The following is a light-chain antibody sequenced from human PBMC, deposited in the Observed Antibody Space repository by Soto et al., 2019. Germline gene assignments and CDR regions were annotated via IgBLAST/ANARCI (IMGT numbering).Light chain of an antibody. CDR1: SSDVGGYNY. Sequence: QSALTKPASVSGSPGQSITISCTGTSSDVGGYNYVSWYQQHPGKAPKLMIYEVSNRPSGVSNRFSGSKSGNTASLTISGLQAEDEADYYCSSYTSSSTPVFGGGTQLTVL. J-gene: IGLJ2*01. CDR2: EVS. CDR3: SSYTSSSTPV. V-gene: IGLV2-14*01.